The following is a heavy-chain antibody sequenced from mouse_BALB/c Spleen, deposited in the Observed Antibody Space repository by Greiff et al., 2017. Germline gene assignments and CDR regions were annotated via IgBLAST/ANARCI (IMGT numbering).Heavy chain of an antibody. J-gene: IGHJ3*01. V-gene: IGHV1S137*01. CDR1: GYTFTDYA. D-gene: IGHD1-1*01. CDR3: ARGGVVAPLAY. Sequence: QVQLKESGAELVRPGVSVKISCKGSGYTFTDYAMHWVKQSHAKSLEWIGVISTYYGDASYNQKFKGKATMTVDKSSSTAYMELARLTSEDSAIYYCARGGVVAPLAYWGQGTLVTVSA. CDR2: ISTYYGDA.